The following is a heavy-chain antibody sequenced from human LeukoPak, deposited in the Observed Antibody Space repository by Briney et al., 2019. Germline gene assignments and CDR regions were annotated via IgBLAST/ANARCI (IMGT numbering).Heavy chain of an antibody. CDR3: AKSGRGTMVRGQAFDI. V-gene: IGHV3-30*02. CDR2: IRYDGSNK. Sequence: GGSLRLSCAASGFTFSSYGMHWVRQAPGKGLEWVAFIRYDGSNKYYADSVKGRFTSSRDNSKNTLYLQMNSLRAEDTAVYYCAKSGRGTMVRGQAFDIWGQGTMVTVSS. CDR1: GFTFSSYG. J-gene: IGHJ3*02. D-gene: IGHD3-10*01.